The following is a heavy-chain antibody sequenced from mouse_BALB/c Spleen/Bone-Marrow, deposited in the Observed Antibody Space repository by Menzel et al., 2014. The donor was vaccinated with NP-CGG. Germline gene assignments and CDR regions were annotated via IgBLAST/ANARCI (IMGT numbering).Heavy chain of an antibody. CDR2: IYPGDGDT. Sequence: VKLRESGAELVRPGSSVKISCKASGYAFSSYWMNWVKQRPEQGLEWIGQIYPGDGDTNYNGKFKGKATLTADKSSSTAYMQLSCLTSEDSAVYFCARRGYYYGSSYVDYWGQGATLTVSS. J-gene: IGHJ2*01. CDR1: GYAFSSYW. CDR3: ARRGYYYGSSYVDY. V-gene: IGHV1-80*01. D-gene: IGHD1-1*01.